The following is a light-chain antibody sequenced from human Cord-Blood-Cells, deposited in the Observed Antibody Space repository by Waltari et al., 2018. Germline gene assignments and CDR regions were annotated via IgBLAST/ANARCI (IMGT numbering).Light chain of an antibody. Sequence: QSALTQPRSVSGSPGQSVTISCTGTSSDAGGYNYVSWYQHHPGKAPKLMIYDVSKRPSGVPDRFSGSKSGNTASLTISGLQAEDEADYYCCSYAGSYTLVFGGGTKLTVL. CDR1: SSDAGGYNY. CDR3: CSYAGSYTLV. CDR2: DVS. J-gene: IGLJ3*02. V-gene: IGLV2-11*01.